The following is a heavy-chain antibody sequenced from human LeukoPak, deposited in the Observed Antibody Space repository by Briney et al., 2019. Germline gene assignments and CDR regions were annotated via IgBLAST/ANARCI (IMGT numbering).Heavy chain of an antibody. CDR2: LSSSGADT. Sequence: GGSLRLSCAASGFPFSSDAMSWGRQAPGKGLEWVSSLSSSGADTYYTDSVKGRFTSSRDNSKNTLYLHMRSLRVEDTAVYYCAKGSRSTVTTSYFDYWGQGTLVTVSS. CDR1: GFPFSSDA. J-gene: IGHJ4*02. CDR3: AKGSRSTVTTSYFDY. V-gene: IGHV3-23*01. D-gene: IGHD4-17*01.